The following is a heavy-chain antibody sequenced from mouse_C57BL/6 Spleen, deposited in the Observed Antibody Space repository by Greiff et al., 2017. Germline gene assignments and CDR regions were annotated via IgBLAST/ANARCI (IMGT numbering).Heavy chain of an antibody. Sequence: QVQLKESGAELVRPGASVTLSCKASGYTFTDYEMHWVKQTPVHGLEWIGAIDPESGGTAYNQKFKGKAILTADKYSSTAYMELRSLTSEVSAVYYCTLDSWGYWGQGTTLTVSS. CDR2: IDPESGGT. CDR3: TLDSWGY. D-gene: IGHD3-2*01. CDR1: GYTFTDYE. J-gene: IGHJ2*01. V-gene: IGHV1-15*01.